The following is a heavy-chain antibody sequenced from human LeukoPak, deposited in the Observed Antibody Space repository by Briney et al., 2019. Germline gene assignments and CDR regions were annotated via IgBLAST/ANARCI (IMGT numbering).Heavy chain of an antibody. CDR1: GFTLSRYG. V-gene: IGHV3-30*18. D-gene: IGHD3-10*02. J-gene: IGHJ5*02. Sequence: PGRSLRLSCAASGFTLSRYGIHWVRQPPGKGLEWVAVISHDGSGRYYADSVKGRFTISRDNSKNTVNLQMNSLRADDTALYYWGQENVSWGQGTLVTVSS. CDR2: ISHDGSGR. CDR3: GQENVS.